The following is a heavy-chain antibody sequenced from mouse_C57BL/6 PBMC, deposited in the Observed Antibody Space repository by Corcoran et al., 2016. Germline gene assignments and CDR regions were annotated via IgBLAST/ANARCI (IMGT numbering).Heavy chain of an antibody. J-gene: IGHJ4*01. D-gene: IGHD2-3*01. Sequence: QIQLVQSGPELKKPGETVKISSKASGYTFTSYGMSWVKQAPGKGLKWMGRINTYSGVPTYADDFKGRFAFSLETSASTAYLQINNLKNEDTATDFCARVYDGYYRAMDYWGQGTSVTVSS. CDR3: ARVYDGYYRAMDY. CDR2: INTYSGVP. CDR1: GYTFTSYG. V-gene: IGHV9-3*01.